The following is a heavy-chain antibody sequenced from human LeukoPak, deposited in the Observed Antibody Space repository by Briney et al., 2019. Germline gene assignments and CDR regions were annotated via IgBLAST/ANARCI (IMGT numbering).Heavy chain of an antibody. Sequence: PSETLSLTCIISGGSVSDYYWSWIRQSPGKGLEWIGYIYYTGSTTYNLCLKSRVTISADTSKNQFSLKLSSVTAADTAVYYCASRKLGNDYWGQGTLVTVSS. CDR3: ASRKLGNDY. CDR1: GGSVSDYY. J-gene: IGHJ4*02. V-gene: IGHV4-59*02. CDR2: IYYTGST. D-gene: IGHD7-27*01.